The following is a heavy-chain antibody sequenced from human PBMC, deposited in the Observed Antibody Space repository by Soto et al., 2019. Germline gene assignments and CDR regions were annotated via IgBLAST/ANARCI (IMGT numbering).Heavy chain of an antibody. J-gene: IGHJ4*02. CDR1: GFTFSSYW. D-gene: IGHD3-10*01. Sequence: EVQLVESGGGLVQPGGSLRLSCAASGFTFSSYWMHWVRQAPGKGLVWVSRINRDGSSTSYEDSVKGRFTISRDNAKNTLYLQMNSLRAEDTAVYYCARDKGSGSYFDYWGQGTLVTVSS. V-gene: IGHV3-74*01. CDR3: ARDKGSGSYFDY. CDR2: INRDGSST.